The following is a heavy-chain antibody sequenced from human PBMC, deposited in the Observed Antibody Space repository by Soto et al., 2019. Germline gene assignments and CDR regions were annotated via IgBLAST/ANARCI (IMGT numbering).Heavy chain of an antibody. CDR2: IKSKTDGGTT. J-gene: IGHJ4*02. CDR3: PNVGHHDYGDYNFDY. V-gene: IGHV3-15*01. CDR1: GFTFSNAW. Sequence: EVQLVESGGGLVKPGGSLRLSCAASGFTFSNAWMSWVRQAPGKGLEWVGRIKSKTDGGTTDYAVPVKGRFTSSRDDSKQTMYLQMNNLKADDTAVYYCPNVGHHDYGDYNFDYCGQGTLVTVSS. D-gene: IGHD4-17*01.